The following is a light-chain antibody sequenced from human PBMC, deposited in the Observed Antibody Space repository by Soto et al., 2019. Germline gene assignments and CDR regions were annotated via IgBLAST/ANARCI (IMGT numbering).Light chain of an antibody. V-gene: IGKV3-20*01. J-gene: IGKJ2*01. CDR1: QSVSSSY. Sequence: EIVLTQPPGTLSLSPGERATLSCRASQSVSSSYLAWYQQKPGQAPRLLIYGASSRATGIPDRFSGSGSGTDVTLPISRLEPEDFAVYYCQQYGSSPPYTFGQGTKLEIK. CDR2: GAS. CDR3: QQYGSSPPYT.